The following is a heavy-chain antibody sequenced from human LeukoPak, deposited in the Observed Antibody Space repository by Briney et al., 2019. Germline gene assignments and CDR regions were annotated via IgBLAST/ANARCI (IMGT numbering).Heavy chain of an antibody. Sequence: PSGTLSLPCGVSGGSISNTNWRSWVRQPPGQGLEWIGEISLTGLTHYNPSLESRVTVSLDKSKNQLSLNLTSVTAADTAVYYCSRENGAFSPFGYWGQGTLVTVLS. CDR1: GGSISNTNW. CDR2: ISLTGLT. D-gene: IGHD2-8*01. V-gene: IGHV4-4*02. CDR3: SRENGAFSPFGY. J-gene: IGHJ4*02.